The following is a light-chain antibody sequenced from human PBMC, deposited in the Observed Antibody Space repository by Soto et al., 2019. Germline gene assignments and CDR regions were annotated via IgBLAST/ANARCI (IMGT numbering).Light chain of an antibody. Sequence: QAASVSGSPGQSITISCTGTSSDIGAYDYVSWYQQHPGKAPKLMIYDVRNRPSGVSYRFSGSKSGNTASLTISGLQAEDEADYYCTSHTISRTYVFGTGTKLTVL. J-gene: IGLJ1*01. V-gene: IGLV2-14*03. CDR2: DVR. CDR3: TSHTISRTYV. CDR1: SSDIGAYDY.